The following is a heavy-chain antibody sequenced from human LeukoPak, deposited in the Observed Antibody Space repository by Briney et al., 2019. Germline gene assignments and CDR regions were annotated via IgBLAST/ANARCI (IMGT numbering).Heavy chain of an antibody. CDR3: AKQLSSNAN. Sequence: PGGSLRLSCAASGFTFSAYSMNWVRQAPGKGLEWVATTNQDGSEKYYADSVKGRFTISRDNAKNSLYLQMNGLRAEDTAVYYCAKQLSSNANWGQGTLVTVSS. J-gene: IGHJ4*02. V-gene: IGHV3-7*01. CDR2: TNQDGSEK. CDR1: GFTFSAYS. D-gene: IGHD5-18*01.